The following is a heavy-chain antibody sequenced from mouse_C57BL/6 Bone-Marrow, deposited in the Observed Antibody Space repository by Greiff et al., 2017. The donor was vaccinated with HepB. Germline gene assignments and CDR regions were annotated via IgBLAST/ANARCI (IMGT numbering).Heavy chain of an antibody. CDR1: GYTFTDYN. J-gene: IGHJ4*01. D-gene: IGHD1-1*01. CDR2: INPNNGGT. V-gene: IGHV1-18*01. Sequence: EVKLVESGPELVKPGASVKIPCKASGYTFTDYNMDWVKQSHGKSLEWIGDINPNNGGTIYNQKFKGKATLTVDKSSSTAYMELRSLTSEDTAVYYCARPTVAAPYAMDYWGQGTSVTVSS. CDR3: ARPTVAAPYAMDY.